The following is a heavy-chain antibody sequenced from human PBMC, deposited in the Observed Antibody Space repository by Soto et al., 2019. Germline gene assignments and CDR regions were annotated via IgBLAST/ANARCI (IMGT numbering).Heavy chain of an antibody. CDR2: INPNSGGT. CDR1: GYSFTGYY. V-gene: IGHV1-2*02. D-gene: IGHD3-3*01. J-gene: IGHJ6*02. CDR3: ARVIGTLYDFWSGYYTGPYYGMDV. Sequence: ASVKVSCKASGYSFTGYYMHWVRQAPGQGLEWMGWINPNSGGTNYAQKFQGRVTMTRDTSISTAYMELSRLRSDDTAVYYCARVIGTLYDFWSGYYTGPYYGMDVWGQGTTVTVSS.